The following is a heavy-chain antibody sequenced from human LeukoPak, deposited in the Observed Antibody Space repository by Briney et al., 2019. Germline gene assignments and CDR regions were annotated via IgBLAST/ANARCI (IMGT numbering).Heavy chain of an antibody. Sequence: PSETLSLTCAVYGGSFSGYYWSWIRQPPGKGLEWIGEINHSGSTNYNPSLKSRVTISVDTSKNQFSLKLSSVTAADTAVYYCARRRYYDFWSGYYGDYFDYWGQGALVTVSS. CDR2: INHSGST. CDR1: GGSFSGYY. V-gene: IGHV4-34*01. CDR3: ARRRYYDFWSGYYGDYFDY. D-gene: IGHD3-3*01. J-gene: IGHJ4*02.